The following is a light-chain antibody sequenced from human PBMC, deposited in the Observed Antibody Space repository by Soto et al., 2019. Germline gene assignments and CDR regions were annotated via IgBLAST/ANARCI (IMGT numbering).Light chain of an antibody. V-gene: IGKV3-20*01. J-gene: IGKJ2*01. Sequence: EIVLTQSPGTLSLSPGERATLSCRASQSVSSSYLAWYQQKPGQAPRLLIYGASSRATGIPDRFSGSGSGTDLTLTISRREPEDFAVYYCQQYGSSPPNTFGQGTKLEIK. CDR1: QSVSSSY. CDR3: QQYGSSPPNT. CDR2: GAS.